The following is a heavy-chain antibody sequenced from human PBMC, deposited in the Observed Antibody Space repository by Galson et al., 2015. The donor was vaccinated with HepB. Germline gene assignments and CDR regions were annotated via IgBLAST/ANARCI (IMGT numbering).Heavy chain of an antibody. V-gene: IGHV3-23*01. J-gene: IGHJ4*02. D-gene: IGHD2/OR15-2a*01. CDR2: LSGSGGKT. CDR1: GAIFSDSV. Sequence: SLRLSCAASGAIFSDSVMSWVRQAPGKGLEWVSSLSGSGGKTDYADSVKGRFTISRHNSKNTLYLHMSNLRAEDTAVYYCVKDVLSLSGSAYWGQGTLVTVSS. CDR3: VKDVLSLSGSAY.